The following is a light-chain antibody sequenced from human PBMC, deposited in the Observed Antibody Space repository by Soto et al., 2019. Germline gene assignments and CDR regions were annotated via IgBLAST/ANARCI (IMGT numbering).Light chain of an antibody. CDR3: ISYTSSSTYV. CDR1: SSDVGGYNY. V-gene: IGLV2-14*01. CDR2: DVS. J-gene: IGLJ1*01. Sequence: QSVLTQPASVSGSPGQSITISCTGTSSDVGGYNYVSWYQQHPGKAPELMIYDVSNRPSGVSNRSSGSKSGNTASLTISGLQAEDEADYYCISYTSSSTYVFGTGTKVTVL.